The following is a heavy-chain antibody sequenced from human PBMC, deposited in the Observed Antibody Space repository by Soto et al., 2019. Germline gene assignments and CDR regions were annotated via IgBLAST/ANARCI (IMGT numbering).Heavy chain of an antibody. CDR3: ARVDGAYYYGSGSLMDYYGMDV. CDR2: INSDGSST. CDR1: GFTFSSYW. D-gene: IGHD3-10*01. Sequence: EVQLVESGGGLVQPGGSLRLSCAASGFTFSSYWMHWVRQAPGKGLVWVSRINSDGSSTSYADSVKGRFTISRDNAKNTLYLQMNSLRAEDTAVYYCARVDGAYYYGSGSLMDYYGMDVWGQGTTVTVSS. J-gene: IGHJ6*02. V-gene: IGHV3-74*01.